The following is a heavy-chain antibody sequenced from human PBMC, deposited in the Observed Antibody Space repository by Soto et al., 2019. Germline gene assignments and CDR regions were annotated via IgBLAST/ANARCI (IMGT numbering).Heavy chain of an antibody. D-gene: IGHD6-13*01. Sequence: PGGSLRLSCAASGFTFSSYGMHWVRQAPGKGLEWVAVISYDGSNKYYADSVKGRFTISRDNSKNTLYLQMNSLRAEDTAVYYCAKGYSSSWYYSGYYYGMDVWGQGTTVTVSS. CDR1: GFTFSSYG. J-gene: IGHJ6*02. V-gene: IGHV3-30*18. CDR3: AKGYSSSWYYSGYYYGMDV. CDR2: ISYDGSNK.